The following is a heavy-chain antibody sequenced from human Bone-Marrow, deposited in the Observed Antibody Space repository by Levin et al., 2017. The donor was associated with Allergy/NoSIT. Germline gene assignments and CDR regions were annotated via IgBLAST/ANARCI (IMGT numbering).Heavy chain of an antibody. CDR2: INPSNGDI. D-gene: IGHD5-12*01. J-gene: IGHJ3*01. CDR3: ARGDIVAAISFVEL. V-gene: IGHV1-46*01. CDR1: GYTFTNYY. Sequence: ASVKVSCKPFGYTFTNYYMHWVRQAPGQGLEWMGIINPSNGDIRYAQKFQGRVTMTRDTSTTTVYMELSRLRSEDTAMYYCARGDIVAAISFVELWGQGKMVTVSS.